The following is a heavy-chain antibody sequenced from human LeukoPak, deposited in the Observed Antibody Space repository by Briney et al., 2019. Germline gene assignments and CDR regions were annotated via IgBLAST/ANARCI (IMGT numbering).Heavy chain of an antibody. CDR3: ARSMIVVVSHFDY. V-gene: IGHV4-34*01. CDR2: INHSGST. D-gene: IGHD3-22*01. Sequence: KPSETLSLTCAVFGGSFSGYYWTWIRQPPGKGLEWIGEINHSGSTNYNPSLKSRVTISVDTSKNQFSLKLSSVTAADTAVYYCARSMIVVVSHFDYWGQGTLVTVSS. J-gene: IGHJ4*02. CDR1: GGSFSGYY.